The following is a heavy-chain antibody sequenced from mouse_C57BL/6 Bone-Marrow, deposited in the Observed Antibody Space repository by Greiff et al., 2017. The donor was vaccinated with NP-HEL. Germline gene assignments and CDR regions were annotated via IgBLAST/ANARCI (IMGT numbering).Heavy chain of an antibody. CDR3: ARTYSNYYPWYFDY. J-gene: IGHJ2*01. CDR2: IYPGSGST. D-gene: IGHD2-5*01. CDR1: GYTFTSYW. Sequence: QVQLKESGAELVKPGASVKMSCKASGYTFTSYWITWVKQRPGQGLEWIGDIYPGSGSTNYNEKFKSKATLTVDTSSSTAYMQLSSLTSEDSAVYYCARTYSNYYPWYFDYWGQGTTLTVSS. V-gene: IGHV1-55*01.